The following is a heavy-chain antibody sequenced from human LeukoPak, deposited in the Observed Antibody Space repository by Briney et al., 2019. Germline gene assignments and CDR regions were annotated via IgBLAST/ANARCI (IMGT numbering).Heavy chain of an antibody. CDR3: TRHFGPSSRRVSDMDV. Sequence: GGSLRLSCAASGFTFSGSAMHWVRQASGKGLEWVGRIRSKANSYATAYAASVKGRFTISRDDSKNTAYLQMNSLKTEDTAVYYCTRHFGPSSRRVSDMDVWGKGTTVTVSS. V-gene: IGHV3-73*01. CDR1: GFTFSGSA. J-gene: IGHJ6*03. D-gene: IGHD3-16*01. CDR2: IRSKANSYAT.